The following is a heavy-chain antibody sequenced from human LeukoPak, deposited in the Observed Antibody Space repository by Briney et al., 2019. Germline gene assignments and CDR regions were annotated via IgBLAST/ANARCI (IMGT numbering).Heavy chain of an antibody. Sequence: ASVTVSCKASGYIFTSYGISWVRQAPGQGLEWMGWISVYNGNTNYPQRLQGRVTMTTDTSTTTAYMELRSLRSDDTAAYYCARDINGYYYDSHGYYPTDLWGQGTLVTVFS. J-gene: IGHJ5*02. CDR2: ISVYNGNT. D-gene: IGHD3-22*01. CDR3: ARDINGYYYDSHGYYPTDL. V-gene: IGHV1-18*01. CDR1: GYIFTSYG.